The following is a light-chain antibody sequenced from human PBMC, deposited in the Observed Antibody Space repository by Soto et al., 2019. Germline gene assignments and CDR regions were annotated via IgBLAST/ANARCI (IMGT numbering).Light chain of an antibody. Sequence: EIVLTQSPGTMSLSPVERATLSCRASQSVSSSYLAWYHQKPGQAPMLLIYGASSMSTGIPKSFSGSGSGTDFTLTISRLEPEDFVVYYWQQYGSSLLTFGGGTKVEIK. J-gene: IGKJ4*01. CDR2: GAS. CDR1: QSVSSSY. V-gene: IGKV3-20*01. CDR3: QQYGSSLLT.